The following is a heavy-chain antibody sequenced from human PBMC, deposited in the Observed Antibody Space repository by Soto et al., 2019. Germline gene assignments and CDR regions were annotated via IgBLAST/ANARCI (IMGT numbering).Heavy chain of an antibody. CDR2: IYYSGST. D-gene: IGHD2-2*01. Sequence: SETLSLTCTVSGGSISSGDYYWSWIRQPPGKGLEWIGYIYYSGSTYYNPPLKSRVTISVDTSKNQFSLKLSSVTAADTAVYYCARAWTSTSSLTWFDPWGQGTLVTVSS. V-gene: IGHV4-30-4*01. CDR3: ARAWTSTSSLTWFDP. J-gene: IGHJ5*02. CDR1: GGSISSGDYY.